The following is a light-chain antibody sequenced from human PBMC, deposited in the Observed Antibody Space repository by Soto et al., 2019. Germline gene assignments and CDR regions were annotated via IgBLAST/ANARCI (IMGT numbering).Light chain of an antibody. CDR1: QSVSSK. V-gene: IGKV3-15*01. J-gene: IGKJ4*01. Sequence: EMVMTQSPPTLSVSVAERATLTCRASQSVSSKLAWYQQKPGQAPRLLIYDTSTRATGIPARFSGSGSGTDFTLTISRLEPEDFAVYYCQQYGSSPPDFGGGTRVDIK. CDR3: QQYGSSPPD. CDR2: DTS.